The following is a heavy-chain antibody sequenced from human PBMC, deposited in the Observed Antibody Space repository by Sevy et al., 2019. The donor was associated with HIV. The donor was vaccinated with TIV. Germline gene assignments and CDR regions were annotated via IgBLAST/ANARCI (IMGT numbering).Heavy chain of an antibody. CDR3: ASAGIAVAGTGSFDYYYGMDV. V-gene: IGHV5-51*01. D-gene: IGHD6-19*01. Sequence: GESLKISCKGSGYSFTSYWIGWVRQMPGKGLEWTGIIYPGDSDTRYSPSFQGQVTISADKSISTAYLQWSSLKASDTAMYYCASAGIAVAGTGSFDYYYGMDVWGQGTTVTVSS. CDR2: IYPGDSDT. CDR1: GYSFTSYW. J-gene: IGHJ6*02.